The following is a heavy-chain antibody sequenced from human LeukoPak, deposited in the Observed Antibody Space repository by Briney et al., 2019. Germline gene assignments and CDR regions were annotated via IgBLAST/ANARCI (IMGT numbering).Heavy chain of an antibody. D-gene: IGHD2-15*01. Sequence: SETLSLTCSVSGDSVSSSNYYWGWIRQPPGKGLEWIADIHNGETTYYNPSLKSRVTISVDTSENQLSLKLTSVTTADTAVYYCARENYCIGGSRSVEVFDIWGQGTGVTVSS. CDR3: ARENYCIGGSRSVEVFDI. CDR2: IHNGETT. V-gene: IGHV4-39*07. CDR1: GDSVSSSNYY. J-gene: IGHJ3*02.